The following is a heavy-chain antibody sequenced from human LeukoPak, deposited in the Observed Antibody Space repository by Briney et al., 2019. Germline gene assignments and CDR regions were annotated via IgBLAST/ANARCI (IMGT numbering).Heavy chain of an antibody. CDR2: IYRSGTT. D-gene: IGHD2-15*01. CDR1: GGSISSTNW. V-gene: IGHV4-4*02. Sequence: SETLSLTCAVSGGSISSTNWWSWVRQPPGKGLEWIGEIYRSGTTNYKPSLKSRVTISLDKSRNHFSLKLSSVTAADTAVYYCARGYCSGGSCYSYYYYYYMDVWGKGTTVTVSS. J-gene: IGHJ6*03. CDR3: ARGYCSGGSCYSYYYYYYMDV.